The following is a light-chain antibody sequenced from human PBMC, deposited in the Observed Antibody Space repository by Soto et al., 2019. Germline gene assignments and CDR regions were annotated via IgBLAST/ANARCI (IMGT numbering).Light chain of an antibody. CDR1: SSDVGGYNY. CDR3: SSYTSTSSLVV. V-gene: IGLV2-14*01. J-gene: IGLJ1*01. Sequence: QSVLTQPASVSGSPGQSITISCTGTSSDVGGYNYVSWYQQHPGKAPKLMVYDVSNRPSGVSNRFSGSKSRNTASLIISGLQAEDEADYYCSSYTSTSSLVVFGTGTKVTVL. CDR2: DVS.